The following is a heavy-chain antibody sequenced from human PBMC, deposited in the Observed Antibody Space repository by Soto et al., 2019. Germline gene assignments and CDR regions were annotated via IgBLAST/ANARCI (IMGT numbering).Heavy chain of an antibody. CDR1: GGSFSGYY. CDR2: INHSGST. D-gene: IGHD5-12*01. V-gene: IGHV4-34*01. Sequence: SETLSLTCAVYGGSFSGYYWSLIRQPPGKGLEWIGEINHSGSTNYNPSLKSRVTISVDTSKNQFSLKLSSVTAADTAVYYCARGGYSGYDRRISSGWSKYWGQGTLVTVSS. J-gene: IGHJ4*02. CDR3: ARGGYSGYDRRISSGWSKY.